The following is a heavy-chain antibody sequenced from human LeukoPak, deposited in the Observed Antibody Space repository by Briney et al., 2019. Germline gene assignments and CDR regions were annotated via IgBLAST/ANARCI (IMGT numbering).Heavy chain of an antibody. V-gene: IGHV3-30-3*01. D-gene: IGHD2-8*01. Sequence: SGGSLRLSCAASGFTFSSYAMHWVRQAPGKGLEWVAVISYDGSNKYYADSVKGRSTISRDNSKNTLYLQMNSLRAEDTAVYYCARDGCMLCNRPLNWFDPWGQGTLVTVSS. CDR3: ARDGCMLCNRPLNWFDP. J-gene: IGHJ5*02. CDR1: GFTFSSYA. CDR2: ISYDGSNK.